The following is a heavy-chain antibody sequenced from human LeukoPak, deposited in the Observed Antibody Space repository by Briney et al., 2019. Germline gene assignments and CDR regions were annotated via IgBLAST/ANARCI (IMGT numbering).Heavy chain of an antibody. V-gene: IGHV1-18*01. CDR1: GYTFTSYG. J-gene: IGHJ4*02. Sequence: GASVKVSCKASGYTFTSYGISWVRQAPGQGLEWMGWISAYNGNTNYAQKLQGRVTMTTDTSTSTAYMELRSLRSDDTAVYYCARLWPGIAAAGFDYWGQGTLVTVSS. CDR3: ARLWPGIAAAGFDY. CDR2: ISAYNGNT. D-gene: IGHD6-13*01.